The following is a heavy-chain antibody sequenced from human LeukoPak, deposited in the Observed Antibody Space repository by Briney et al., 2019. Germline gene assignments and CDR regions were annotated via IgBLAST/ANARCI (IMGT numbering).Heavy chain of an antibody. J-gene: IGHJ4*02. Sequence: PGGSLRLSCAASGFTFSSYSMNWVRQAPGKGLEWVSYISSSSSTIYYADSVKGRFTISRDNAKNSLYLQMNSLRAEDTAVYYCASIDSSGPYYFDYWGQGTLVTVSS. CDR2: ISSSSSTI. V-gene: IGHV3-48*04. CDR1: GFTFSSYS. CDR3: ASIDSSGPYYFDY. D-gene: IGHD3-22*01.